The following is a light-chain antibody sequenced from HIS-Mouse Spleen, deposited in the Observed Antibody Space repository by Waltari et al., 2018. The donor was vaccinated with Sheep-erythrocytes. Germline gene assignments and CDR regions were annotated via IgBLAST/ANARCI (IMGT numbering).Light chain of an antibody. CDR3: QQYNNWMYT. CDR1: QSVSSN. CDR2: GAS. V-gene: IGKV3-15*01. Sequence: EIVMTQSPATLSVSPGERATLSCRARQSVSSNLAWYQQKPGQAPRLLIYGASTRATGIPARCSGSGSGTEFTLTISSMQSEDFAVYYCQQYNNWMYTFGQGTKLEIK. J-gene: IGKJ2*01.